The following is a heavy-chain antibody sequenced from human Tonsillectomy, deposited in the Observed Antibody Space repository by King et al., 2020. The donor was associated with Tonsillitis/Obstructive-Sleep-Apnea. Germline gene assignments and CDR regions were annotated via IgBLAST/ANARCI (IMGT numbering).Heavy chain of an antibody. CDR3: ATMGIHLWLGAFSI. CDR1: GGSISSYY. V-gene: IGHV4-59*08. J-gene: IGHJ3*02. Sequence: QLQESGPGLVKPSETLSLTCTVSGGSISSYYWSWIRQPPGKGLEWIGYIYYSGSTNYNPSLKSRVTISVDTSKNQFSLTLSSVTAADTAVYYCATMGIHLWLGAFSICGQGTTVTVSS. D-gene: IGHD5-18*01. CDR2: IYYSGST.